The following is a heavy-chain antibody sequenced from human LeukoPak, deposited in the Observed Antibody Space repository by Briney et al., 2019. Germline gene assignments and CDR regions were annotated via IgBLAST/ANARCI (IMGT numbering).Heavy chain of an antibody. J-gene: IGHJ6*02. CDR1: SGSISSYY. Sequence: SETLSLTCSVSSGSISSYYWSWIRQPPGKGLEWIGYIYYSGSTHYNPSLKSRVTISVDTSKNQFSLKLTSVTAADTAVYYCARLRIGVTYYYYAMDVWGQGTTVTVSS. CDR2: IYYSGST. V-gene: IGHV4-59*08. CDR3: ARLRIGVTYYYYAMDV. D-gene: IGHD3-10*01.